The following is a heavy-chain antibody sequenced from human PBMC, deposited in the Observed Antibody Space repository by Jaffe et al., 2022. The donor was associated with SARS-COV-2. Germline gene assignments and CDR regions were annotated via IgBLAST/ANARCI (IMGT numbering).Heavy chain of an antibody. V-gene: IGHV3-13*01. CDR3: AREKNYYGMDV. J-gene: IGHJ6*02. Sequence: EVQLVESGGGLVQPGGSLRLSCAASGFTFSSYDMHWVRQATGKGLEWVSAIGTAGDTYYPGSVKGRFTISRENAKNSLYLQMNSLRAGDTAVYYCAREKNYYGMDVWGQGTTVTVSS. CDR1: GFTFSSYD. CDR2: IGTAGDT.